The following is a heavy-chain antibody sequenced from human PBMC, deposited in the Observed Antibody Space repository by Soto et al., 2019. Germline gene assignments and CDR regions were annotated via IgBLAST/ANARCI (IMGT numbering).Heavy chain of an antibody. Sequence: SETLSLTCTVSGGSISSYYWSWIRQPPGKGLEWIGYIYYSGSTNYNPSLKSRVTISVDTSKNQFSLKLSSVTAADTAVYYCARFNIAAAGHDAFDIWGQGTMVTVSS. CDR3: ARFNIAAAGHDAFDI. V-gene: IGHV4-59*12. CDR1: GGSISSYY. J-gene: IGHJ3*02. CDR2: IYYSGST. D-gene: IGHD6-13*01.